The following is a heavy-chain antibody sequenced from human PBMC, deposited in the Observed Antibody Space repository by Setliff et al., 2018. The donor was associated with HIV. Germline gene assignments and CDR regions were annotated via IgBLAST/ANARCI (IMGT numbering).Heavy chain of an antibody. CDR3: ARDKSYFDY. J-gene: IGHJ4*02. CDR2: IYHSGST. Sequence: SETLSLTCAVSGYSISSGYYWGWIRQPPGKGLEWIGSIYHSGSTYYNPSLKSRVTISVDTSKNQFSLKLSSVTAADTAVYYCARDKSYFDYWGQGTLGTVS. V-gene: IGHV4-38-2*02. CDR1: GYSISSGYY.